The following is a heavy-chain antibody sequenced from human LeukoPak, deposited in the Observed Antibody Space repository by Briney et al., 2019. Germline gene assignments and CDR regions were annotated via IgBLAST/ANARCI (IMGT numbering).Heavy chain of an antibody. D-gene: IGHD3-22*01. V-gene: IGHV4-39*07. CDR1: GGSISSSSYY. Sequence: PSETLSLTCTVSGGSISSSSYYWGWIRQPPGKGLEWLGSIYYSGSTYDNPSLKSRVAISVDTSKNQFSLKLSSVTAADTAVYYCARVPGELHYYDSSGYSDVWGQGTLVTVSS. CDR2: IYYSGST. CDR3: ARVPGELHYYDSSGYSDV. J-gene: IGHJ4*02.